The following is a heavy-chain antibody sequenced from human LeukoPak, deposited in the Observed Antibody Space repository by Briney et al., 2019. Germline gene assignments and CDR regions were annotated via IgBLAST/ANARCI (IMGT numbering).Heavy chain of an antibody. CDR3: ARDGYNQLFDH. V-gene: IGHV3-30-3*01. CDR2: ISYDGSNK. Sequence: PGRSLRLSCGASGFTFSSYAMHWVRQAPGKGLEWVAVISYDGSNKYYADSVKGRFTISRDNSKNTLYLQMNSLRAEDTAVYYCARDGYNQLFDHWGQGTLVTVSS. J-gene: IGHJ4*02. D-gene: IGHD5-24*01. CDR1: GFTFSSYA.